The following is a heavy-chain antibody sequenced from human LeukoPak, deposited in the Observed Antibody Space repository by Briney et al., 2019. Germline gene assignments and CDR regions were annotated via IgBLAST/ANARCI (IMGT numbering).Heavy chain of an antibody. J-gene: IGHJ4*02. CDR2: INPDGRTT. CDR3: ARDIAVSGNYFDY. D-gene: IGHD6-19*01. V-gene: IGHV3-74*01. Sequence: GGSLRLSCAATGFSFSNSWIHWVRQAPGKGLVWVSRINPDGRTTTYADSVRGRFTISRDNAKNTLYLQMSRLRAEDTAVYYCARDIAVSGNYFDYWGQGTLVTVSS. CDR1: GFSFSNSW.